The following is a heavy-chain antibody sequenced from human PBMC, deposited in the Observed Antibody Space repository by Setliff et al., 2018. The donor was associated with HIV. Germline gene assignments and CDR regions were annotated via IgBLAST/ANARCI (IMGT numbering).Heavy chain of an antibody. J-gene: IGHJ3*02. CDR3: TRDRGRPDSFDI. D-gene: IGHD1-26*01. V-gene: IGHV3-33*05. Sequence: GGSLRLSCAASGFTFSSYGMNWVRQAPGKGREWVAVMSYDGSNKYYADSVKGRFIISRDNSGNMLYLQMNSLRAEDTALYFCTRDRGRPDSFDIWGQGTMVT. CDR1: GFTFSSYG. CDR2: MSYDGSNK.